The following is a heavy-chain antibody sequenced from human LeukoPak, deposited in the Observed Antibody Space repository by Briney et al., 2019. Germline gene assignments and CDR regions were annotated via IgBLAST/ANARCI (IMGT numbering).Heavy chain of an antibody. CDR2: ISSSSSTI. J-gene: IGHJ4*02. Sequence: GGSLRLSCAASGFTFSSYSMNWVRQAPGKGLEWVSYISSSSSTIYYADSVKGRFTISRDNSKNTLYLQMNSLRAEDTAVYYCAKDGAYCSSTSCYDYFDYWGQGTLVTVSS. CDR3: AKDGAYCSSTSCYDYFDY. D-gene: IGHD2-2*01. CDR1: GFTFSSYS. V-gene: IGHV3-48*01.